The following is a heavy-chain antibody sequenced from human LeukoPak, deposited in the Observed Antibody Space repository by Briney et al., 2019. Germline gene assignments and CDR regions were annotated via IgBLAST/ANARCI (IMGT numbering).Heavy chain of an antibody. CDR2: ICYSGST. CDR3: ARTPIVVVVAAIYYFDY. J-gene: IGHJ4*02. Sequence: PSETLSLTCTVSGGSISSYYWSWIRQPPGKGLEWIGYICYSGSTNYNPSLKSRVTISVDTSKNQFSLKLSSVTAADTAVYYCARTPIVVVVAAIYYFDYWGQGTLVTVSS. D-gene: IGHD2-15*01. V-gene: IGHV4-59*01. CDR1: GGSISSYY.